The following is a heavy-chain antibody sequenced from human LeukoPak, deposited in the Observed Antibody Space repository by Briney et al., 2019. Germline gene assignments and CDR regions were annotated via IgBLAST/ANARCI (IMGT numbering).Heavy chain of an antibody. Sequence: GGSLRLSCAASEFDFSSHAMTWVRQAPGKGLEWVSAISISGSKTYYADSVKGRFTISRDNPKNTLYLQMNSLRAEDTAVYYCANEIRPNDYWGQGTQVTVSS. CDR3: ANEIRPNDY. CDR2: ISISGSKT. V-gene: IGHV3-23*01. D-gene: IGHD4-17*01. CDR1: EFDFSSHA. J-gene: IGHJ4*02.